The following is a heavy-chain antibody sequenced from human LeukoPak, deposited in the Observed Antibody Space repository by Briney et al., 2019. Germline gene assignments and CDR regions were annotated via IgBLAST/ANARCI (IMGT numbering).Heavy chain of an antibody. CDR3: AKAIDYWYFDL. Sequence: GGSLRLSCAASGITFSSYAMSWVRQAPGKGLEWASAISGSGSNTYYADSVRGRFNISRDNSKNTLSLQMNSLRAEDTAIYYCAKAIDYWYFDLWGRGTLVTVSS. CDR1: GITFSSYA. J-gene: IGHJ2*01. V-gene: IGHV3-23*01. CDR2: ISGSGSNT.